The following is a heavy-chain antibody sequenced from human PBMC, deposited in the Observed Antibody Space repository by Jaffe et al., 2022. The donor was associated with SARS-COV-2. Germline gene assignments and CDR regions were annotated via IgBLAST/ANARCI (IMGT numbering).Heavy chain of an antibody. V-gene: IGHV4-4*02. D-gene: IGHD3-3*01. CDR2: IYPTEST. CDR1: GGSISGDKW. J-gene: IGHJ4*02. CDR3: ASGGGDFWSGYYFDS. Sequence: QVQLQESGPGLVKPSGTLSLTCSVSGGSISGDKWWGWVRQPPGKGLEWIGEIYPTESTNYNPSLKGRDSIFLDKSKNQFSLQLTSLTAADTAVYYCASGGGDFWSGYYFDSWGQGTLVTVSS.